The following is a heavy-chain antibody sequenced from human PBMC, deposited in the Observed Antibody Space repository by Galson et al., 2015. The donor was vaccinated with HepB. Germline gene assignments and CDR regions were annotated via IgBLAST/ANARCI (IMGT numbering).Heavy chain of an antibody. CDR1: GDSVSNPNVG. J-gene: IGHJ4*02. V-gene: IGHV6-1*01. CDR3: ARVRQLGQGFHY. CDR2: TYYRSKFYN. D-gene: IGHD3-10*01. Sequence: CAISGDSVSNPNVGWNWIRQSPSRGLEWLGRTYYRSKFYNDYAESVKSRITINPDTSKNQISLQLNSVTPEDTAVYYCARVRQLGQGFHYWGQGTLVTVSS.